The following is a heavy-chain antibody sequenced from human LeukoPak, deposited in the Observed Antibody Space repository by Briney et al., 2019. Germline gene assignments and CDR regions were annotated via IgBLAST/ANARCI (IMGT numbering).Heavy chain of an antibody. CDR2: LYSAGAT. D-gene: IGHD2-15*01. Sequence: PGGSLRLSCAVSGFAVNDNYMTWVRQAPGRGLEWVSILYSAGATYYTDSVRGRFSIARDSSKNALFLQMNSLRAEDTAVYYCASGAPGVRKFYSDPFHNWGKGTLVTVPS. V-gene: IGHV3-53*01. CDR1: GFAVNDNY. CDR3: ASGAPGVRKFYSDPFHN. J-gene: IGHJ4*02.